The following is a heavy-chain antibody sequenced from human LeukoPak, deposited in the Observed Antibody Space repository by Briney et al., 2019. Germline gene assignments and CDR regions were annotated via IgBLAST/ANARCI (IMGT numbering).Heavy chain of an antibody. D-gene: IGHD3-10*01. V-gene: IGHV3-21*01. J-gene: IGHJ4*02. Sequence: GGSLRLSCAASGFTFSSYSMNWVRQAPGKGLEWVSSISSSSSSYIYYADSVKGRFTISRDNAKNSLYLQMNSLRDEDTAVYYCARDDYYGSGSYYFDYWGQGTPVTVSS. CDR2: ISSSSSSYI. CDR3: ARDDYYGSGSYYFDY. CDR1: GFTFSSYS.